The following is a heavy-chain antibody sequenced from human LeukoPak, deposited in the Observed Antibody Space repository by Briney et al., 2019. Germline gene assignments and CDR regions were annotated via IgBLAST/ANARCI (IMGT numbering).Heavy chain of an antibody. CDR3: TREGYNRSGYFLDF. CDR2: IYPSGRT. J-gene: IGHJ4*02. V-gene: IGHV4-59*12. D-gene: IGHD2-2*03. Sequence: SETLSLTCSVSSGSMTDSCWSWFRQAPGKGFEWLGFIYPSGRTEYSPSLRSRVSFSVATSGMEATVRLSSVTASDTAVYYCTREGYNRSGYFLDFWGQGTLVTVSS. CDR1: SGSMTDSC.